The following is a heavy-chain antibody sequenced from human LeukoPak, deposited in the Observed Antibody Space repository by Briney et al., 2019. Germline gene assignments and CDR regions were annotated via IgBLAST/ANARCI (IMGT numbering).Heavy chain of an antibody. D-gene: IGHD3-22*01. V-gene: IGHV3-21*01. CDR2: ISSSSSYI. Sequence: PGGSLRLSCAASGFTFSSYSMSWVRQAPGKGLEWVSSISSSSSYIYYADSVKGRFTISRDNAKNSLYLQMNSLRAEDTAVYYCARGGYYYDSSGYYTGKAAFDIWGQGTMVTVSS. J-gene: IGHJ3*02. CDR3: ARGGYYYDSSGYYTGKAAFDI. CDR1: GFTFSSYS.